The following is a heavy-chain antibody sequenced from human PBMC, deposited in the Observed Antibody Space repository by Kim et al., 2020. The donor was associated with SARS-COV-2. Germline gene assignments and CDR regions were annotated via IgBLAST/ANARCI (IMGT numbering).Heavy chain of an antibody. CDR2: IYYSGST. D-gene: IGHD2-8*02. CDR3: ASNLVGGPAKYGQGWFDP. J-gene: IGHJ5*02. V-gene: IGHV4-59*13. CDR1: GGSISSYY. Sequence: SETLSLTCTVSGGSISSYYWSWIRQPPGKGLEWIGYIYYSGSTNYNPSLKSRVTISVDTSKNQFSLKLSSVTAADTAVYYCASNLVGGPAKYGQGWFDPWGQGTLVTVSS.